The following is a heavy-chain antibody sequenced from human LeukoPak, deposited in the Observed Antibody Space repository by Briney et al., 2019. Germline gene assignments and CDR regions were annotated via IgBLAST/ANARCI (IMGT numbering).Heavy chain of an antibody. D-gene: IGHD3-22*01. CDR2: IYYSGST. CDR1: GGSFSGYY. J-gene: IGHJ3*02. Sequence: PSETLSLTCAVYGGSFSGYYWSWIRQPPGKGLEWIGYIYYSGSTYYNPSLKSRVTISVDTSKNQFSLKLSSVTAADTAVYYCASTIVVVKTGALDIWGQGTMVTVSS. V-gene: IGHV4-34*09. CDR3: ASTIVVVKTGALDI.